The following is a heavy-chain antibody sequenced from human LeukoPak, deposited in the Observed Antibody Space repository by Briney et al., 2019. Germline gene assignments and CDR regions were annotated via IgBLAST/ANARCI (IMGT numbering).Heavy chain of an antibody. CDR1: GYTFTSYY. Sequence: GASVKVSCKASGYTFTSYYMHWVRQAPGQGLEWMGIINPSGGSTSYAQKFQGRVTLTRDMSTSTDYLELSSLRSEDTAVYYCARGPSGIAAPPMGDVWGKGTTVTVSS. CDR3: ARGPSGIAAPPMGDV. CDR2: INPSGGST. J-gene: IGHJ6*04. D-gene: IGHD6-6*01. V-gene: IGHV1-46*01.